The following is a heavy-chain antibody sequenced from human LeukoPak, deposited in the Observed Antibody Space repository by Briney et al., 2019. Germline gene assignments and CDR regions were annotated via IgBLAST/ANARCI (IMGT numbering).Heavy chain of an antibody. J-gene: IGHJ4*02. D-gene: IGHD1-14*01. CDR2: MNPNSGNT. CDR1: GYTFTSYD. V-gene: IGHV1-8*01. Sequence: ASVKVSCKASGYTFTSYDINWVRQATGQGLEWMGWMNPNSGNTGYAQKFQGRVTMTRNTSISTAYMELSSLRSEDTAVYYCARGTWNHNSLDYWGQGTLVTVSS. CDR3: ARGTWNHNSLDY.